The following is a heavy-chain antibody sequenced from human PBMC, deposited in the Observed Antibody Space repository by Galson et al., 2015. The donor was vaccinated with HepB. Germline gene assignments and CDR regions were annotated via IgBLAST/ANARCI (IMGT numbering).Heavy chain of an antibody. V-gene: IGHV3-74*01. Sequence: SLRLSCAASGFTFSRYWTHWVRQAPGKGLVWVSRINSDGSTTRYADSVKGRFTISRDNAKNTLYLQMNSLRAEDTAVYYCARDRSSSWTYYYGMDVWGQGTTVTVSS. D-gene: IGHD6-13*01. CDR2: INSDGSTT. J-gene: IGHJ6*02. CDR3: ARDRSSSWTYYYGMDV. CDR1: GFTFSRYW.